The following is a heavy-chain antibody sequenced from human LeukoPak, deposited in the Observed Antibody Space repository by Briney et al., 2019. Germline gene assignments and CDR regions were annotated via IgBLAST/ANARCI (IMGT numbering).Heavy chain of an antibody. CDR1: GFSFSSYG. CDR2: IQNDGSNK. D-gene: IGHD6-19*01. J-gene: IGHJ4*02. V-gene: IGHV3-30*02. CDR3: ARASSGWSRGSFDY. Sequence: GGSLRLSCAASGFSFSSYGMHWVRQAPGKGLGWVAFIQNDGSNKYYADSVKGRFTISRDNSKNTLYLQMNSLRAEDTAVYYCARASSGWSRGSFDYWGQGTLVTVSS.